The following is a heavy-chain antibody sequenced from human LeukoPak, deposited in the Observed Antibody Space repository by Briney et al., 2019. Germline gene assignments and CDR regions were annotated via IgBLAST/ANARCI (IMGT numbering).Heavy chain of an antibody. Sequence: ASVKVSCKASGYTFTAYYIQWVRQAPGQGPEWMGTIRPVNNRMSYAQRFQGRVTMTSDMSTTTGYMELSSLRSEDTAVYYCVRERSGGTYDYWGQGTLVTVSS. CDR3: VRERSGGTYDY. D-gene: IGHD3-16*01. V-gene: IGHV1-46*01. CDR2: IRPVNNRM. CDR1: GYTFTAYY. J-gene: IGHJ4*02.